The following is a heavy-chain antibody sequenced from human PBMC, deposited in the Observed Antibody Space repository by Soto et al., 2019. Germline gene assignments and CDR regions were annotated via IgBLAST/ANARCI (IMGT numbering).Heavy chain of an antibody. V-gene: IGHV1-2*04. CDR1: GYTFTGYY. CDR2: INPNSGGT. Sequence: ASVKVSCKASGYTFTGYYVHWVRQAPGQGLEWMGWINPNSGGTNYAQKFQGWVTMTRDTSISTAYMELSRLRSDDTAVYCCAREGIVVVPAASSNYYYYYGMDVWGQGTTVTVSS. CDR3: AREGIVVVPAASSNYYYYYGMDV. D-gene: IGHD2-2*01. J-gene: IGHJ6*02.